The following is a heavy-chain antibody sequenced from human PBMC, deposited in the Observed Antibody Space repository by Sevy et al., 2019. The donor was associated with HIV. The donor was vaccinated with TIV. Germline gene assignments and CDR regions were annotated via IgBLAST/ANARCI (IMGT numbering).Heavy chain of an antibody. CDR3: LKRMGAPGPFDF. V-gene: IGHV3-23*01. D-gene: IGHD6-13*01. J-gene: IGHJ4*02. CDR2: ISGSGGST. Sequence: GGSLRLSCAASGLTFSSYAMSWVRQAPGKGLEWVSVISGSGGSTHYADSVKGRFTISSDNSNNTLYLQMNSLRAEDTAVYYCLKRMGAPGPFDFWGQGTLVTVSS. CDR1: GLTFSSYA.